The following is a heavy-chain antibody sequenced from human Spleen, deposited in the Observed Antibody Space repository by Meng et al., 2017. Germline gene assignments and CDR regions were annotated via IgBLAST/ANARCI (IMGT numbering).Heavy chain of an antibody. CDR1: GGSFSGYY. Sequence: QVPPKQWGAGLLKPSETLPLTCAVYGGSFSGYYWSWIRQPPGKGLEWIGEINHSGSTNYNPSLKSRVTISVDTSKNQFSLKLSSVTAADTAVYYCARGVTMVRGTTWDWFDPWGQGTLVTVSS. D-gene: IGHD3-10*01. CDR3: ARGVTMVRGTTWDWFDP. CDR2: INHSGST. J-gene: IGHJ5*02. V-gene: IGHV4-34*01.